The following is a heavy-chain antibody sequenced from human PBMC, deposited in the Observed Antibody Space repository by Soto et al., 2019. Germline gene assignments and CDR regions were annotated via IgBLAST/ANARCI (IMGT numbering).Heavy chain of an antibody. D-gene: IGHD3-9*01. Sequence: GGSLRLSCAASGFTFSSYGMSWVRQAPGKGLEWVSAIGASGTYTYYADSVKGRFTVSRDNSKSTLYLQMNSLRAEDTALYYCARIPLSGSWFFDNWGQETLVTVSS. CDR3: ARIPLSGSWFFDN. CDR2: IGASGTYT. V-gene: IGHV3-23*01. J-gene: IGHJ5*02. CDR1: GFTFSSYG.